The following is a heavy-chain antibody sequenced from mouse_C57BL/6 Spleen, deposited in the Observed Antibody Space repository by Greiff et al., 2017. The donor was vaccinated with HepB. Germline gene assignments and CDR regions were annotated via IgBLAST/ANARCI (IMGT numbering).Heavy chain of an antibody. J-gene: IGHJ1*03. CDR1: GYAFSSSW. Sequence: QVQLQQSGPELVKPGASVKISCKASGYAFSSSWMNWVKQRPGKGLEWIGRIYPGDGDTNYNGKFKGKATLTADKSSSTAYMQLISLTSEDSAVYFCARTHYSGSSYGYFDVWGTGTTVTVSS. CDR3: ARTHYSGSSYGYFDV. CDR2: IYPGDGDT. D-gene: IGHD1-1*01. V-gene: IGHV1-82*01.